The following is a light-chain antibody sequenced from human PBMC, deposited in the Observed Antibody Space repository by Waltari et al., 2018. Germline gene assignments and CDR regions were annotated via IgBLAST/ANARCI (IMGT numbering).Light chain of an antibody. CDR1: SSDVGGYDL. CDR2: EVS. Sequence: QTDLTPPASVSGSPGQSITISCTGTSSDVGGYDLVSWYQQHPGKAPKLIIYEVSERPSGLSNRFSGSKSGNTASLTISGLQAEDEAAYYCCSYAGSRDFWVFGGGTKLTVL. V-gene: IGLV2-23*02. CDR3: CSYAGSRDFWV. J-gene: IGLJ3*02.